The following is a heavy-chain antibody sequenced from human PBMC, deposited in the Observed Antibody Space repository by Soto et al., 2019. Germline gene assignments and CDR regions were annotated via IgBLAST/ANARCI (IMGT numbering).Heavy chain of an antibody. V-gene: IGHV3-48*01. CDR2: ISSSSSTI. CDR1: GFTFSSYA. CDR3: AGTNDYGDYYRAFDI. Sequence: GGSLRLSCAASGFTFSSYAMSWVRQAPGKGLEWVSSISSSSSTIYYADSVKGRFTISRDNAKNSLYLQMNSLRAEGTAVYYCAGTNDYGDYYRAFDIWGQGTMVTVSS. J-gene: IGHJ3*02. D-gene: IGHD4-17*01.